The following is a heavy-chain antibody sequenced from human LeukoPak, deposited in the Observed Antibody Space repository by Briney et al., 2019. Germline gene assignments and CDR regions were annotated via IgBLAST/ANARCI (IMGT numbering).Heavy chain of an antibody. D-gene: IGHD2/OR15-2a*01. CDR1: GYTFATYA. Sequence: ASVKVSCKASGYTFATYAMHWVRQAPGQRLEWMGWSNAGNGNTKYSQEFQGRVTITRDTSASTAYMELSSLRSEDMAVYYCVREAPFCAFDIWGQGTMVTVSS. CDR2: SNAGNGNT. J-gene: IGHJ3*02. V-gene: IGHV1-3*02. CDR3: VREAPFCAFDI.